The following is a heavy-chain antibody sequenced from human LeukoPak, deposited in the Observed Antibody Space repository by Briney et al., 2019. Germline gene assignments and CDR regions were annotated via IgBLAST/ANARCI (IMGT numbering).Heavy chain of an antibody. Sequence: GASVKVSCKSSGYTFTNYDINWVRQATGQGLEWMGWMNPNSGNTGYAQKFQGRVTMTRNTSISTAYMELSSLRSEDTAVYYCARTRMGSSLGYYYYGMDVWGQGTTVTVSS. D-gene: IGHD6-13*01. CDR1: GYTFTNYD. V-gene: IGHV1-8*01. J-gene: IGHJ6*02. CDR2: MNPNSGNT. CDR3: ARTRMGSSLGYYYYGMDV.